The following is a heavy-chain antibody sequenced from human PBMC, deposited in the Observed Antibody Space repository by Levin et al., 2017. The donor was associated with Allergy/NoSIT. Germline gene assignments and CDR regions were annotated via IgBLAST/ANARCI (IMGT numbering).Heavy chain of an antibody. CDR1: GFTFSSYT. V-gene: IGHV3-21*01. CDR3: ANWGYCSNTNCRARSLSLIRLGYYGMDV. Sequence: GGSLRLSCAASGFTFSSYTMNWVRRAPGKGLEWVSSISSSGSYIYYADSVKGRFTISRDNANNSLYLQMNSLRAEDTAVYYCANWGYCSNTNCRARSLSLIRLGYYGMDVWGQGTTVTVSS. D-gene: IGHD2-2*01. J-gene: IGHJ6*02. CDR2: ISSSGSYI.